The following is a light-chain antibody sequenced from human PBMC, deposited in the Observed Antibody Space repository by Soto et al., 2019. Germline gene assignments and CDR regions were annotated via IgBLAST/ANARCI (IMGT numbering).Light chain of an antibody. CDR1: SSDIGGYNY. V-gene: IGLV2-11*01. CDR2: DVT. Sequence: QSALTQPRSVPGSPGQSVTISCTGTSSDIGGYNYVSWYQQHPGKAPKLMIYDVTKRPSGVPDHFSGSKSGNTASLTISGLQAEDEADYYCCSYAGTYTWVFGGGTKVTVL. J-gene: IGLJ3*02. CDR3: CSYAGTYTWV.